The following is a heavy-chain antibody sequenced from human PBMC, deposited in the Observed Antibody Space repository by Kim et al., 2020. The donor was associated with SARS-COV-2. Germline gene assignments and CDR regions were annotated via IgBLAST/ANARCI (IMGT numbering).Heavy chain of an antibody. CDR1: GGSMSSSSYF. V-gene: IGHV4-39*01. J-gene: IGHJ4*02. CDR3: ARHEVGGSGIYY. Sequence: SETLSLTCTVSGGSMSSSSYFWGWIRQPPGKGLEWIGSSSYSGRTHYNAPLKSRASISADTSTNHFSLHLTSVTAADTAVYYCARHEVGGSGIYYWGQGTLVTVSS. CDR2: SSYSGRT. D-gene: IGHD3-10*01.